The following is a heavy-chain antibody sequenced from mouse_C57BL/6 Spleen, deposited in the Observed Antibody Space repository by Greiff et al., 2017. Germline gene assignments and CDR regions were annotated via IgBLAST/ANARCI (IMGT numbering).Heavy chain of an antibody. V-gene: IGHV1-50*01. Sequence: QVQLKQPGAELVKPGASVKLSCKASGYTFTSYWMQWVKQRPGQGLEWIGEIDPSDSYTNYNQKFKGKATLTVDTSSSTAYMQLSSLTSEDSAVYYCARSQLGQAWFAYWGQGTLVTVSA. D-gene: IGHD3-3*01. CDR1: GYTFTSYW. J-gene: IGHJ3*01. CDR2: IDPSDSYT. CDR3: ARSQLGQAWFAY.